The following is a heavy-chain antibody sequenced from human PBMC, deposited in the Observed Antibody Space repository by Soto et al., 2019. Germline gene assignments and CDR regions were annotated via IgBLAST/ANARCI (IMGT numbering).Heavy chain of an antibody. J-gene: IGHJ4*02. CDR3: TRGTLV. Sequence: QVQLQESGPGLMQPSQTLSLTCTVSGGSRGSGGYWWSWIRQHPGRGLAWIGFVSSTWNTQYNPSLKSRVNISVDTSTKQFSLKLRSVTAADTAVYYCTRGTLVWGQGTLVSV. V-gene: IGHV4-31*03. CDR1: GGSRGSGGYW. CDR2: VSSTWNT. D-gene: IGHD2-2*01.